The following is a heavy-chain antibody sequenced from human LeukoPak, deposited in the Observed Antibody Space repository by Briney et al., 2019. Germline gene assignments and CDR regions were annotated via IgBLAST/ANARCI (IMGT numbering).Heavy chain of an antibody. V-gene: IGHV1-8*01. Sequence: ASVKVSCKAAGYTFTSYDINLGRQATGQGLEWMGGMNPNSGNTGYSQKFQGRVTMTRNTSISTAYMELSSLRSEDAAVDYCAREGSSWYYYYYYMAVWGKGTTVTVSS. J-gene: IGHJ6*03. CDR1: GYTFTSYD. CDR3: AREGSSWYYYYYYMAV. CDR2: MNPNSGNT. D-gene: IGHD6-13*01.